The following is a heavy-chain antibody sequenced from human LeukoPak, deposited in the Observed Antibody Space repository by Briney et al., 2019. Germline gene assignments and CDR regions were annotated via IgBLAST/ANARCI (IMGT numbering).Heavy chain of an antibody. Sequence: PSETLSLTCTVSGGSISSYYWSWIRQPPGKGLEWIGNIYYSGSTNYNPSLKSRVTISVDTSKYPFSLKLSSVTAADTAVYYCTRGSIAYYYMDVWGKGTTVTISS. CDR3: TRGSIAYYYMDV. CDR2: IYYSGST. J-gene: IGHJ6*03. CDR1: GGSISSYY. D-gene: IGHD3-22*01. V-gene: IGHV4-59*01.